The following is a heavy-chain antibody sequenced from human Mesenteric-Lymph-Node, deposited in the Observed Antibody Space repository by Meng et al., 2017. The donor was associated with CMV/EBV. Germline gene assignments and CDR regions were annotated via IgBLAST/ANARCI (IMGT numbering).Heavy chain of an antibody. V-gene: IGHV2-5*02. CDR1: GFSLSTSGVG. Sequence: TFSGFSLSTSGVGVGWIRQPPGKALEWLALIYWDGDKSYSPSLKSRLTITKDTSKNQVVLTMTNMDPVDTATYYCALRLSSSWYFDYWGQGTLVTVSS. CDR3: ALRLSSSWYFDY. J-gene: IGHJ4*02. D-gene: IGHD6-13*01. CDR2: IYWDGDK.